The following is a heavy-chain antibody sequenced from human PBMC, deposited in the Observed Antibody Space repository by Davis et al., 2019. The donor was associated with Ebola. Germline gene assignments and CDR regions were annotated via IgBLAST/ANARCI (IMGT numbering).Heavy chain of an antibody. V-gene: IGHV3-30*03. D-gene: IGHD1-26*01. J-gene: IGHJ4*02. CDR3: ATLPGYY. CDR1: GFTFSSYG. Sequence: GGSLRLSCAASGFTFSSYGMHWVRQAPGKGLEWVAVISYDGSNKYYADSVKGRFTISRDNSKNTLYLQMNNLRVEDTAVYYCATLPGYYWGQGTLVTVSS. CDR2: ISYDGSNK.